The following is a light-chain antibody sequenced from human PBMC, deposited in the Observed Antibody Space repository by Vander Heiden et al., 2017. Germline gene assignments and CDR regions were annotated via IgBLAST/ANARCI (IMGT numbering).Light chain of an antibody. J-gene: IGKJ1*01. CDR3: QQFDYLPT. V-gene: IGKV1-33*01. CDR1: HDINNC. Sequence: QLPPSPSSLSASVGDRVTISCQASHDINNCLNWYHQKPGKAPNLLIYDVSHLEAGVPTRFSGSGSARDFTPTISGLQPEDTGTYYCQQFDYLPTFGPGTKVEI. CDR2: DVS.